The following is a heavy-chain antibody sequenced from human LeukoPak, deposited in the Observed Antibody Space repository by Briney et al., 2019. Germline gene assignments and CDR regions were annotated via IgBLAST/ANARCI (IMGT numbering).Heavy chain of an antibody. V-gene: IGHV3-30*02. D-gene: IGHD2-21*01. Sequence: PGGSLRLSCAAPGFTFSSYGMHWVRQAPGKGLEWVAFIRYDGSNKYYADSVKGRVTISRDNSKNPLYLQMNSLRAEDTAVYYCAKWIASPRGYWGPGTLVTVYS. J-gene: IGHJ4*02. CDR1: GFTFSSYG. CDR2: IRYDGSNK. CDR3: AKWIASPRGY.